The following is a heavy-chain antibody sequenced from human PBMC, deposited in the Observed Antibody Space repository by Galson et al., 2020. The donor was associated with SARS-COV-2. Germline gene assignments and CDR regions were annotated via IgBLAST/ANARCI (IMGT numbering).Heavy chain of an antibody. J-gene: IGHJ6*02. V-gene: IGHV3-33*01. CDR2: IWYDGSNK. Sequence: GGSLRLSCAASGFTFSSYGMHWVRQAPGKGLEWVAVIWYDGSNKYYADSVKGRFTISRDNSKNTLYLQMNSLRAEDTAVYYCARDRGRYETVNYYYGMDVWGQGTTVTVSS. CDR1: GFTFSSYG. CDR3: ARDRGRYETVNYYYGMDV. D-gene: IGHD3-9*01.